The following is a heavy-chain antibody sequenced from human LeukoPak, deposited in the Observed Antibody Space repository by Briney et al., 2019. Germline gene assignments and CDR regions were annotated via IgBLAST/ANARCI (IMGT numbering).Heavy chain of an antibody. V-gene: IGHV3-23*01. J-gene: IGHJ4*02. Sequence: GGSLRLSCAASGFTFSSFAMSWVRQAPGKGLEWVSTITDSGGATYYAGSVKGRFTISRDNSKNTLYLQMNSLRAEDTAVYYCARASLEGVAGTLDYWGQGTLVTVSS. CDR3: ARASLEGVAGTLDY. CDR1: GFTFSSFA. D-gene: IGHD6-19*01. CDR2: ITDSGGAT.